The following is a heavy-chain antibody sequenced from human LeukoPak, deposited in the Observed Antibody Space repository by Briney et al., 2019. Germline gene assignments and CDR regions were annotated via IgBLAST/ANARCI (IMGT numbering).Heavy chain of an antibody. Sequence: ASVKVSCKASGHTFTSYDINWVRQATGQGLEWMGWMNPNSGNTGYAQKFQGRVTMTRNTSISTAYMELSSLRSEDTAVYYCARGSKRWLQFPDYWGQGTLVTVSS. V-gene: IGHV1-8*01. CDR3: ARGSKRWLQFPDY. CDR1: GHTFTSYD. D-gene: IGHD5-24*01. J-gene: IGHJ4*02. CDR2: MNPNSGNT.